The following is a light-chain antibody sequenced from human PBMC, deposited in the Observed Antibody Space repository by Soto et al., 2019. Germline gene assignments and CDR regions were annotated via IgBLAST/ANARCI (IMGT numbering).Light chain of an antibody. V-gene: IGKV1-5*03. CDR1: QSISTW. J-gene: IGKJ1*01. CDR3: QQYNSYSWA. Sequence: DIQMTQSPSTLSASVGDRVTITCRASQSISTWLAWYQQRAGKAPKLLIYKASNLGSVVPARFSGSGSGTDFTLTISSLQPDDFAPYYCQQYNSYSWAFGQGTKVEIK. CDR2: KAS.